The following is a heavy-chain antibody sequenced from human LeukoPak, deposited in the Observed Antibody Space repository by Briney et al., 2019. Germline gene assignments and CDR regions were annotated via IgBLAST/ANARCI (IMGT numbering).Heavy chain of an antibody. CDR2: IIVIGINT. D-gene: IGHD6-13*01. Sequence: GGFLRLSFATFGFTFSNSVMTWFGQAPGKGLECVSAIIVIGINTYYADSVKGRFTISRDNSKNTLFLQMNSLRGEDTAVYYCAKDLFGSSWYHSREDQWGEGTLVTVAS. CDR1: GFTFSNSV. CDR3: AKDLFGSSWYHSREDQ. V-gene: IGHV3-23*01. J-gene: IGHJ4*02.